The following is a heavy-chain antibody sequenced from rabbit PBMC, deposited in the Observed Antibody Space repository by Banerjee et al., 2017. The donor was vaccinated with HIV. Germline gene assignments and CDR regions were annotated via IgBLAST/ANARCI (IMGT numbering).Heavy chain of an antibody. V-gene: IGHV1S47*01. J-gene: IGHJ3*01. CDR3: ARDLDDVIGWNFGW. CDR2: IDLVFGST. D-gene: IGHD4-1*01. CDR1: GFDFSKYG. Sequence: QEQLVESGGGLIQPGGSLKLSCKASGFDFSKYGVSWVRQAPGKGLEWIGYIDLVFGSTYYATWANGRFTISSHNAQNTLYLQLNSLTVADTATYFCARDLDDVIGWNFGWWGQGTLVTVS.